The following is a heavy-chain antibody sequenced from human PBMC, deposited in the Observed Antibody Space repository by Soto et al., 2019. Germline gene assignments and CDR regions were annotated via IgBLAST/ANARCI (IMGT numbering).Heavy chain of an antibody. D-gene: IGHD2-15*01. CDR3: ARDATVVAATPKHWFDP. CDR1: GGSFSGYY. CDR2: INHSGST. V-gene: IGHV4-34*01. Sequence: SETLSLTCAVYGGSFSGYYWSWIRQPPGKGLEWIGEINHSGSTNYNPSLKSRVTISVDTSKNQFSLKLSSVTAADTAVYYCARDATVVAATPKHWFDPWGQGTLVTVSS. J-gene: IGHJ5*02.